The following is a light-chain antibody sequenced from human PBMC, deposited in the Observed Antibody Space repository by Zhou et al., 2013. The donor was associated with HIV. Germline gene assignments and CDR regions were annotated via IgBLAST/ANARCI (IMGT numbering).Light chain of an antibody. J-gene: IGKJ2*01. V-gene: IGKV1-39*01. Sequence: DIQMTQSPSSLSASVGDRVTITCRASQSISTYLNWYQQKPGKAPKLLIYAASSLQSGVPSRFSGSGSGTDFTLTISSLQPADYATYYCQQSFTTWFTFGQGTKLEIK. CDR1: QSISTY. CDR2: AAS. CDR3: QQSFTTWFT.